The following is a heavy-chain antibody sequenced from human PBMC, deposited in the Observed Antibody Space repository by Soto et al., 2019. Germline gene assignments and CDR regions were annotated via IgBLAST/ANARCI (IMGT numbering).Heavy chain of an antibody. CDR1: GNTFASHG. J-gene: IGHJ4*02. V-gene: IGHV1-18*01. Sequence: QVQLVQSGPEVKKPGASVKVSCKASGNTFASHGFSWVRQAPGQGLEWMGWISGFNGQTNYALKFQGRVPLTTDTSTSTAYMELRGLRSDDTAVYFCARVDPRGAAVVRDYWGQGTLVTVSS. CDR2: ISGFNGQT. D-gene: IGHD3-10*01. CDR3: ARVDPRGAAVVRDY.